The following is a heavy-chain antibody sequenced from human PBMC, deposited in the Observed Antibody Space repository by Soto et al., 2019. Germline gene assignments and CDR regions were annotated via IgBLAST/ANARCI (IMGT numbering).Heavy chain of an antibody. CDR2: ISTYNGHT. CDR1: GYTFADYG. J-gene: IGHJ6*02. D-gene: IGHD6-13*01. Sequence: VQLVQSGSEVKRPGASVKVSCKASGYTFADYGISWVRQAPGQGLEWMGWISTYNGHTNYAQNVQGRVTLTTDTSTNTAYMELRRLRSDDTAVYYCAREWQQLGQGDYYYYAMDVWGQGTTVTVSS. CDR3: AREWQQLGQGDYYYYAMDV. V-gene: IGHV1-18*01.